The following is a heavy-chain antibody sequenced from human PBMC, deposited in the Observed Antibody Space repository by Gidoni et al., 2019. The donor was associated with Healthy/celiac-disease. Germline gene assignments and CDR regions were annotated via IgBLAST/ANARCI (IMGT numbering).Heavy chain of an antibody. V-gene: IGHV4-39*01. CDR1: GCSISSSSYY. Sequence: QLQLQESGTGLVKPSETLSLTCTVSGCSISSSSYYWGWIRQPPGKGLAWIGSIYYSVSTYYNPSLKSRVTISVDTSKNQFSLQLSSVTAADTAVYYCARQVAVAGVPFDYWGQGTLVTVSS. CDR3: ARQVAVAGVPFDY. D-gene: IGHD6-19*01. J-gene: IGHJ4*02. CDR2: IYYSVST.